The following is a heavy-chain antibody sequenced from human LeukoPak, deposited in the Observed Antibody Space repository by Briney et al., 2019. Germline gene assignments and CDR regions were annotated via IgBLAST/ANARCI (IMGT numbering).Heavy chain of an antibody. V-gene: IGHV1-18*01. CDR2: ISAYNGNT. Sequence: ASVKVSCKASGYTFTSYGISWVRQAPGQGLEWMGWISAYNGNTNYAQKLQGRVTMTTDTSTSTAYMELRSLRSEDTAVYYCARDLAIAAAPYGMDVWGQGTTVTVSS. CDR3: ARDLAIAAAPYGMDV. D-gene: IGHD6-13*01. CDR1: GYTFTSYG. J-gene: IGHJ6*02.